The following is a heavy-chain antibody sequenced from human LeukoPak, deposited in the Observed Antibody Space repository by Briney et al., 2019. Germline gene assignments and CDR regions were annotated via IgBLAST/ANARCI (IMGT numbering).Heavy chain of an antibody. J-gene: IGHJ4*02. CDR2: IYYSGST. CDR1: GGSISGYY. D-gene: IGHD3-10*01. Sequence: SETLSLTCTVSGGSISGYYWSWIRQPPGKGLEWIGYIYYSGSTNYNPSLKSRVTISVDTSKNQFSLKLSSVTAADTAVYYCASMHYYGSGSYTLHYWGQGTLVTVSS. CDR3: ASMHYYGSGSYTLHY. V-gene: IGHV4-59*01.